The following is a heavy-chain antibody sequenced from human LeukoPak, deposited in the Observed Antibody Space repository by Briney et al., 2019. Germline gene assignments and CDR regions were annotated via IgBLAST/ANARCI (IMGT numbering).Heavy chain of an antibody. D-gene: IGHD3-10*01. Sequence: QAGGSLRLSCAASGFTFSSYAMSWVRQAPGKGLEWVSAISGSGGSTYYADSVKGRFTISRDNSKNTLYLQMNSLRAEDTAVYYCAKTVGGRPYYFDYCGQGTLVTVSS. J-gene: IGHJ4*02. CDR2: ISGSGGST. CDR3: AKTVGGRPYYFDY. V-gene: IGHV3-23*01. CDR1: GFTFSSYA.